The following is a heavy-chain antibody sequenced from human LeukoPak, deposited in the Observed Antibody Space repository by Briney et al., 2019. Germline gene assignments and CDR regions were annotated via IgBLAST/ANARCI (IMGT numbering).Heavy chain of an antibody. CDR2: ISGSGGST. CDR1: GFTFSSYG. D-gene: IGHD4-23*01. V-gene: IGHV3-23*01. CDR3: AKFGIRLVTPYNWFDP. Sequence: GGSLRLSCAASGFTFSSYGMSWVRQAPGKGLEWVSAISGSGGSTYYADSVKGRFTISRDNSKNTLYLQMNSLRAEDTAVYYCAKFGIRLVTPYNWFDPWGQGTLVTVSS. J-gene: IGHJ5*02.